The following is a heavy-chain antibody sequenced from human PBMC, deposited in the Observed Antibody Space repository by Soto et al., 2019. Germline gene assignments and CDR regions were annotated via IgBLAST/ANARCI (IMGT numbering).Heavy chain of an antibody. V-gene: IGHV3-30*18. CDR1: GFTLSSYG. CDR3: AKDDYYDSSGWVD. D-gene: IGHD3-22*01. J-gene: IGHJ4*02. CDR2: ISNDGSNK. Sequence: QVQLVETGGGVVQPGRSLRLSCAASGFTLSSYGMHWVRQAPGKGLEWVAVISNDGSNKYYADSVKGRFTISRDNSKNTRYVQMNSLRAEDTAMYYCAKDDYYDSSGWVDWGQGTLVTVSS.